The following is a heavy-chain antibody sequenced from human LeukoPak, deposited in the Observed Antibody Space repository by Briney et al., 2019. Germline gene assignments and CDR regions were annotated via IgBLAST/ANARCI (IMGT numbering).Heavy chain of an antibody. J-gene: IGHJ5*02. CDR2: IYPGDSDT. CDR3: ARRFYDFWSGEGWFDP. D-gene: IGHD3-3*01. Sequence: GESLKISCTGSGYSFTSYWIGWVRQMPGKGLEWMGIIYPGDSDTRYSPSFQGQVTISADKSISTAYLQWSSLKASDTAMYYCARRFYDFWSGEGWFDPWGQGTLVTVSS. CDR1: GYSFTSYW. V-gene: IGHV5-51*01.